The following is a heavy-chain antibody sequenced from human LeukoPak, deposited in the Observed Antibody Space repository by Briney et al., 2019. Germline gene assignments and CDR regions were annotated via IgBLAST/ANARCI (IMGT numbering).Heavy chain of an antibody. D-gene: IGHD6-13*01. CDR3: TAAGTGYYGMDV. V-gene: IGHV1-24*01. CDR2: FDPEDGET. J-gene: IGHJ6*04. Sequence: GASVKLSCKASGYTLTELSMHWVRQAPGKGLEWMGGFDPEDGETIYAQKFQGRVTMTEDTSTDTAYMELSSLRSEDTAVYYCTAAGTGYYGMDVWGKGTTVTVSS. CDR1: GYTLTELS.